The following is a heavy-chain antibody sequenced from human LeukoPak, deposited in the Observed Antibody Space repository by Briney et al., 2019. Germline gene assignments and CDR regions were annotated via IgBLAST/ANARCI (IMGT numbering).Heavy chain of an antibody. J-gene: IGHJ6*03. V-gene: IGHV4-34*01. Sequence: SETQSLTCAVYGGSFSGYYWSWIRQPPGKGLEWIGEINHSGSTNYNPSLKSRVTISVDTSKNQFSLKLSSVAAADTTVYYCARARSTYYYMDVWGKGTTVTVSS. CDR3: ARARSTYYYMDV. CDR1: GGSFSGYY. D-gene: IGHD1-14*01. CDR2: INHSGST.